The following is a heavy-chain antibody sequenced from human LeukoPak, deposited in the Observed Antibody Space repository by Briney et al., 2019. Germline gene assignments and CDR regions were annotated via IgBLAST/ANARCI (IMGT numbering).Heavy chain of an antibody. J-gene: IGHJ4*02. V-gene: IGHV3-66*01. Sequence: PGGSLRLPCAASGFTVTNGYMSWVRQAPGKGLEGVSVIYRGGNTYYADSVQGRFTISRDHSNNTLYLQMSSLRADDTAVYYCTLRGSGSHYEGASVYWGRGTLVTVSS. CDR3: TLRGSGSHYEGASVY. CDR2: IYRGGNT. D-gene: IGHD3-10*01. CDR1: GFTVTNGY.